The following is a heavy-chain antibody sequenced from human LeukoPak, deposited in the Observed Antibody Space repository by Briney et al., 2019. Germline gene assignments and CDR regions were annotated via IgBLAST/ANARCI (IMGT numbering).Heavy chain of an antibody. CDR2: IYPGDSDT. D-gene: IGHD1-7*01. V-gene: IGHV5-51*01. Sequence: GEPLKISCQWSGDSFRNSWIGWVRQMPGKGLEWMGMIYPGDSDTRYSPSFRGQVTISADTSIATAYLQWSSLKASDSAMYYCARRLGTGTPEYWGQGTLVTVSS. CDR3: ARRLGTGTPEY. CDR1: GDSFRNSW. J-gene: IGHJ4*02.